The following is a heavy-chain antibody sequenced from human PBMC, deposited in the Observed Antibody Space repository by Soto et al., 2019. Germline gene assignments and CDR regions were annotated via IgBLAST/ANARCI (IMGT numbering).Heavy chain of an antibody. CDR1: GFTFSSYT. Sequence: EVQLLESGGGLVHPGGSRRLSCTAFGFTFSSYTMTWVRQAPGKGLEWVATVSSSSGTTYYADSVMGRFTVSRDNPRSTVYLQMRSLRAEDTAVSYCANPARPISGNYASYFDPWGQGILVSVSS. CDR2: VSSSSGTT. D-gene: IGHD1-7*01. CDR3: ANPARPISGNYASYFDP. V-gene: IGHV3-23*01. J-gene: IGHJ4*02.